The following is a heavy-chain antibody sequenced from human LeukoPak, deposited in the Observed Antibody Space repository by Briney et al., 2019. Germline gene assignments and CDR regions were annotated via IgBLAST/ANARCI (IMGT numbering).Heavy chain of an antibody. CDR1: GFTFSNYA. CDR2: ISGSGTST. Sequence: GRSLRLSCAASGFTFSNYAMSWVRQAPGKGLEWVSGISGSGTSTYYADSVKGRFAISRDNSKNTLYLQMNSLRAEDTAVYYCASRNYYDSGGYYYYYFDYWGQGILVTVSS. J-gene: IGHJ4*02. V-gene: IGHV3-23*01. D-gene: IGHD3-22*01. CDR3: ASRNYYDSGGYYYYYFDY.